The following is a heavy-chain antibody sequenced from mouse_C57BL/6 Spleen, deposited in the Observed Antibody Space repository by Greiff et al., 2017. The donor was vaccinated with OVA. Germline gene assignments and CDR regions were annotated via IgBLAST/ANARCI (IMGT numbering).Heavy chain of an antibody. D-gene: IGHD1-1*01. CDR1: GYTFTSYW. J-gene: IGHJ2*01. V-gene: IGHV1-69*01. CDR2: IDPSDSYT. CDR3: AGSGYCDSGYGD. Sequence: QVQLQQPGAELVKPGASVKLSCKASGYTFTSYWMHWVKQRPGQGLEWIGEIDPSDSYTNYNQKFKGKSTLTVDKSSSTAYMQLSSLTSEDSAGDYCAGSGYCDSGYGDWGKGTTVTVSS.